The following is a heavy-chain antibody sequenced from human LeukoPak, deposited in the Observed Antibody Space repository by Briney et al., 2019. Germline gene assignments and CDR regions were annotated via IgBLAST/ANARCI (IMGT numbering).Heavy chain of an antibody. V-gene: IGHV3-20*04. D-gene: IGHD6-19*01. J-gene: IGHJ4*02. CDR2: INWNGGST. CDR3: ASKQWLVSDFDY. CDR1: GFTFDDYG. Sequence: PGGSLRLSCAASGFTFDDYGMSWVRQAPGKGLEWVSGINWNGGSTGYADSVKGRFTISRDNSKNTLFLQMNSLGAEDTAVYYCASKQWLVSDFDYWGQGTLVTVSS.